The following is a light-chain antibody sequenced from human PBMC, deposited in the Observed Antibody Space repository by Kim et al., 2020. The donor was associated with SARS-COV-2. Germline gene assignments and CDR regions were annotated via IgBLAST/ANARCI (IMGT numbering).Light chain of an antibody. CDR1: TGAVTSAYN. CDR2: NTN. V-gene: IGLV7-43*01. J-gene: IGLJ3*02. Sequence: PGGTVTLTCASSTGAVTSAYNPSWFQQTPGQAPRALIYNTNNRHSWTPARFSGSLIGGKAALTLSGAQPEDEAQYYCLLYYSRTWVFGGGTQLTVL. CDR3: LLYYSRTWV.